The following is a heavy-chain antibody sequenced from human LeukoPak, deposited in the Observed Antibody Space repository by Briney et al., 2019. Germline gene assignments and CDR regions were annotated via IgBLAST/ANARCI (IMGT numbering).Heavy chain of an antibody. J-gene: IGHJ3*02. CDR2: ISAYNGRT. D-gene: IGHD3-22*01. CDR3: ARHGVDRSGYIKAFDT. Sequence: ASVKVSCKASGYTFTGYYMHWVRQAPGQGLEWMGWISAYNGRTNYEEKVQGRVTMTTDTSTSTAYMELRSLRSDDTAVYYCARHGVDRSGYIKAFDTWGQGTLVTVSS. CDR1: GYTFTGYY. V-gene: IGHV1-18*04.